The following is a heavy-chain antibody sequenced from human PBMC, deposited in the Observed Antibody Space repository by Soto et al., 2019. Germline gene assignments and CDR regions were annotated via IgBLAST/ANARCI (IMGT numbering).Heavy chain of an antibody. CDR2: ISWNSGSI. CDR3: ARGLWFGELLDYYYYYGMDV. D-gene: IGHD3-10*01. V-gene: IGHV3-9*01. CDR1: GFTFDDYA. J-gene: IGHJ6*02. Sequence: EVQLVESGGGLVQPGRSLRLSCAASGFTFDDYAMHWVRQAPGKGLEWVSGISWNSGSIGYADSVKGRFTISRDNAKKSLYLQMNSLRAEDTAVYYCARGLWFGELLDYYYYYGMDVWGQGTTVTVSS.